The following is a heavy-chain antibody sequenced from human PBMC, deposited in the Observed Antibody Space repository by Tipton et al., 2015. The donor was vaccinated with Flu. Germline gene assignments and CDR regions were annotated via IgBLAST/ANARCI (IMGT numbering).Heavy chain of an antibody. CDR1: EFTFSTYW. J-gene: IGHJ4*02. D-gene: IGHD2-2*01. V-gene: IGHV3-7*01. CDR3: ARTRGGFCTSSGCFADYFDF. CDR2: VNQGGGQK. Sequence: GSLRLSCAASEFTFSTYWMSWVRQAPGKGLEWVANVNQGGGQKYYVDSVKGRFTISRDNAKNSLYLQMNSLTVEDTAVYYCARTRGGFCTSSGCFADYFDFWGQGTLVTVSS.